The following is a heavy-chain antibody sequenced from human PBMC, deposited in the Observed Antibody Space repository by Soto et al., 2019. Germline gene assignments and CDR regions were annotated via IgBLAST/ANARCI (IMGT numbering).Heavy chain of an antibody. CDR3: ARDRSYSYCSRYYYYYGMDV. Sequence: QVQLVEYGGGVVQPGRSLRLSCAASGFTFSSYAMHWVRQAPGKGLEWVAVISYDGSNKYYADSVKGRFTISRDNSKNTLYLQMNSLRAEDTAVYYCARDRSYSYCSRYYYYYGMDVWGQVSTVTVSS. CDR1: GFTFSSYA. D-gene: IGHD5-18*01. CDR2: ISYDGSNK. J-gene: IGHJ6*02. V-gene: IGHV3-30-3*01.